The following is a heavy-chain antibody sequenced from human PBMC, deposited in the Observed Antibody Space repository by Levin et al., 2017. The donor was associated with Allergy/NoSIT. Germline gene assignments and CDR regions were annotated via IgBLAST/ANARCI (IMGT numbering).Heavy chain of an antibody. Sequence: GESLKISCTASGFTFINYGIHWVRQAPGKGLEWVAAISYDGSYIAYADSVKGRFTISRDNSKNTVYLQMISLRVDDTAFYYCAKDRGGAHFGSGSYNLWGQGTLVTVSS. J-gene: IGHJ5*02. CDR1: GFTFINYG. CDR2: ISYDGSYI. D-gene: IGHD3-10*01. V-gene: IGHV3-30*18. CDR3: AKDRGGAHFGSGSYNL.